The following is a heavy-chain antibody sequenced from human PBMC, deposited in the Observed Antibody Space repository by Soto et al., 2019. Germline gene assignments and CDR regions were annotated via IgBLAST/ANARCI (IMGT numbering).Heavy chain of an antibody. CDR2: IYYSGST. CDR3: AREHDNQNYYDSSGYYYPTGSFDY. CDR1: GGSISSGDYY. D-gene: IGHD3-22*01. Sequence: QVQLQESGPGLVKPSQTLSLTCTVSGGSISSGDYYWSWIRQPPGKGLEWIGYIYYSGSTYYNPSLKSRVIISVDTSKNQFSLKLSSVTAADTAVYYCAREHDNQNYYDSSGYYYPTGSFDYWGQGTLVTVSS. J-gene: IGHJ4*02. V-gene: IGHV4-30-4*01.